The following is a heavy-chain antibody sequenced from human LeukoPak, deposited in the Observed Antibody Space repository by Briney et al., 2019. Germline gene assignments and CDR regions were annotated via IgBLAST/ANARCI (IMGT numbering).Heavy chain of an antibody. CDR2: ITSTSSYT. Sequence: GGSLRLSCAASGFTFNSLNWVRQAPGEGLEWVSSITSTSSYTFYADSVKGRFTISRDNAKNSLYLHLNSLRDEDTAIYYCARDPYNGDYGDFYYYYMDVWGKGTTVTISS. V-gene: IGHV3-21*01. D-gene: IGHD3-16*01. CDR1: GFTFNS. J-gene: IGHJ6*03. CDR3: ARDPYNGDYGDFYYYYMDV.